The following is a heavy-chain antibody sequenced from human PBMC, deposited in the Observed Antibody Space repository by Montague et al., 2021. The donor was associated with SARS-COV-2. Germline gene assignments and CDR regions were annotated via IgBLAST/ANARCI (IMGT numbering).Heavy chain of an antibody. Sequence: SLRLSCAASGFTVSSTYMNWVRQAPGKGLEWVSVIYRGGSTYYADSVKGRFTISRDNSKNTLYLQMNSSRAEDTAVYYCARDAEGIAARRSDAFDIWGQGTMVTVSS. D-gene: IGHD6-6*01. CDR1: GFTVSSTY. J-gene: IGHJ3*02. CDR2: IYRGGST. V-gene: IGHV3-53*01. CDR3: ARDAEGIAARRSDAFDI.